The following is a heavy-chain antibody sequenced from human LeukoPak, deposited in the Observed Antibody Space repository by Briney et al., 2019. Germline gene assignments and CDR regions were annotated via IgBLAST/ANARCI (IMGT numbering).Heavy chain of an antibody. J-gene: IGHJ4*02. D-gene: IGHD6-13*01. CDR1: GFTFSSYG. CDR3: AKDRPDEPPPPHSSWYYPHSFDY. V-gene: IGHV3-30*18. CDR2: ISYDGSNK. Sequence: GGSLRLSCAASGFTFSSYGMHWVRQAPGKGLEWVAVISYDGSNKYYADSVKGRFTISRDNSKNTLYLQMNSLRAEDTAVYYCAKDRPDEPPPPHSSWYYPHSFDYWGQGTLVTVSS.